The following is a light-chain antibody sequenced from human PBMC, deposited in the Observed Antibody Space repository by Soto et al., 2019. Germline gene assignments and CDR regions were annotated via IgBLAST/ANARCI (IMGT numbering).Light chain of an antibody. V-gene: IGKV1-17*03. CDR3: LQHNSYPRT. CDR1: QDISNF. J-gene: IGKJ3*01. Sequence: DIQMTQSPSAMSASLGDSVTITWRASQDISNFLAWFQQKPGNVPKRLIYLASSLQSGVPSRFSGSGSGTEFTLTISSLQPEDFATYYCLQHNSYPRTFGPGTKVDI. CDR2: LAS.